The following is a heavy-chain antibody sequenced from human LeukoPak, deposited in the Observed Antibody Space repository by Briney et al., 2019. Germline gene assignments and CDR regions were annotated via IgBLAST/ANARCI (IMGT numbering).Heavy chain of an antibody. CDR3: ARGAYYYDSSGYYPDY. Sequence: GASLRLACAAAGFTVGSYAMRWVRQAPGKGLEWGAVISEDGSNKFYPYSVKGRFTISRDNSKNTLYLQMNSLRAEDTAVYYCARGAYYYDSSGYYPDYWGQGTLVTVSS. CDR1: GFTVGSYA. D-gene: IGHD3-22*01. J-gene: IGHJ4*02. CDR2: ISEDGSNK. V-gene: IGHV3-30*11.